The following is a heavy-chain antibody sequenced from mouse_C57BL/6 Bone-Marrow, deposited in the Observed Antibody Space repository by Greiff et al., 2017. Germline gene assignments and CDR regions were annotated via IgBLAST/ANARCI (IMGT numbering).Heavy chain of an antibody. CDR2: IWSGGST. CDR3: AKKDYYDGLYAMDY. J-gene: IGHJ4*01. Sequence: VQLQESGPGLVQPSQSLSITCTVSGFSLTSYGVHWVRQPPGKGLEWLGVIWSGGSTDNNAAFISRLSISKDNSKSQVFVKMKSLQADDTAIYYCAKKDYYDGLYAMDYWGQGTSVTVSS. D-gene: IGHD1-1*01. V-gene: IGHV2-4*01. CDR1: GFSLTSYG.